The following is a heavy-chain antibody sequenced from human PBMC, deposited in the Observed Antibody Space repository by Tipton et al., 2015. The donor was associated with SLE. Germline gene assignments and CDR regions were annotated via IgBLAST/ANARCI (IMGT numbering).Heavy chain of an antibody. CDR1: GDSVSSNSAA. CDR2: TYYRSKWYN. V-gene: IGHV6-1*01. Sequence: VKPSQTLSLTCAISGDSVSSNSAAWNWIRQSPSRGLEWLGRTYYRSKWYNDYAVSVKSRITINPDTSKNQFSLQLNSVTPEDTAVYYCAREYGRWLVNYYYYYMDVWGKGTTVTVSS. D-gene: IGHD6-19*01. CDR3: AREYGRWLVNYYYYYMDV. J-gene: IGHJ6*03.